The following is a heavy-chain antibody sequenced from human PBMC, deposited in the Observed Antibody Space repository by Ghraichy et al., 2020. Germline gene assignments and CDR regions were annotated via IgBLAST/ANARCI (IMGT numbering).Heavy chain of an antibody. CDR2: INPSGGST. D-gene: IGHD3-3*01. J-gene: IGHJ6*02. CDR1: GYTFTSYY. Sequence: ASVKVSCKASGYTFTSYYMHWVRQAPGQGLEWMGIINPSGGSTSYAQKFQGRVTMTRDTSTSTVYMELSSLRSEDTAVYYCARAPTIFSNYYYYGMDVWGQGTTVTVSS. V-gene: IGHV1-46*01. CDR3: ARAPTIFSNYYYYGMDV.